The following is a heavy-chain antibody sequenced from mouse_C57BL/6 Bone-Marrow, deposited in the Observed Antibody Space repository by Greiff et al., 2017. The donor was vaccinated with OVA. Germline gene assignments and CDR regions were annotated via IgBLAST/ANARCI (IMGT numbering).Heavy chain of an antibody. CDR1: GFSLTSYG. CDR3: AKGEYYTYYFDY. J-gene: IGHJ2*01. V-gene: IGHV2-5*01. CDR2: IWRGGST. D-gene: IGHD2-12*01. Sequence: QVQLKESGPGLVQPSQSLSITCTVSGFSLTSYGVHWVRQSPGKGLEWLGVIWRGGSTDYNAAFMSRLSITKDNSKRQVVFKMNSLQADDTAIYCCAKGEYYTYYFDYWGKGTTLTVSS.